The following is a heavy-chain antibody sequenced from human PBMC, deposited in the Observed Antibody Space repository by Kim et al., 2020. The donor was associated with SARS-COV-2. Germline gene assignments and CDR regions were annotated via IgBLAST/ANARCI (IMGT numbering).Heavy chain of an antibody. V-gene: IGHV4-31*03. CDR2: IYYSGST. CDR3: AREEGDAFDI. Sequence: SETLSLTCTVSGGSISSGGYYWSWIRQHPGKGLEWIGYIYYSGSTYYNPSLKSRVTISVDTSKNQFSLKLSSVTAADTAVYYCAREEGDAFDIWGQGTMVTVSS. J-gene: IGHJ3*02. CDR1: GGSISSGGYY.